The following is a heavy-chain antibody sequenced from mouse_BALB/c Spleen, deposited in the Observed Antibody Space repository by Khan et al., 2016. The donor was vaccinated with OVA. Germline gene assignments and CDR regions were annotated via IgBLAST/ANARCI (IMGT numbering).Heavy chain of an antibody. Sequence: QIQLVQSGAELARPGASVKMSCKASGYTFTSYTIHWIKKRPGQGLEWIGYINPSNGYTNYNQKFKDKATLTTDKSSTTAYLQLSSLTSDDSAVYNCVIGGAYHRNDGWFAYWGQGTLVTVSA. J-gene: IGHJ3*01. D-gene: IGHD2-14*01. CDR1: GYTFTSYT. CDR3: VIGGAYHRNDGWFAY. CDR2: INPSNGYT. V-gene: IGHV1-4*01.